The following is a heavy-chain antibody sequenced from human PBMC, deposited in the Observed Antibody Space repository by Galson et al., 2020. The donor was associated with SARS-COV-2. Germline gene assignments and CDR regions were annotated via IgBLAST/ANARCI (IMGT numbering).Heavy chain of an antibody. CDR3: ASFVLIPRAFDI. D-gene: IGHD2-21*01. Sequence: ASVKVSCCASGYIFTDYYIHWVRQAPGQGLDWMGWIDPNSGDTKFAQKFQGRVTMNRDTSISTAYMGLSRLISDDTAVYYCASFVLIPRAFDIWGQGTMVTVSS. J-gene: IGHJ3*02. V-gene: IGHV1-2*02. CDR2: IDPNSGDT. CDR1: GYIFTDYY.